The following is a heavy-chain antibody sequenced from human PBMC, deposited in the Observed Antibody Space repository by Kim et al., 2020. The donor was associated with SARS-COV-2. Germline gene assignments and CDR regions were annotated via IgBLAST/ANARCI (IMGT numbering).Heavy chain of an antibody. J-gene: IGHJ6*03. V-gene: IGHV3-48*03. Sequence: DSEKGRFPISRDNPKNSLYLQMNSLRAEDTAVYYCASRNYDFWSGSNMDVWGKGTTVTVSS. D-gene: IGHD3-3*01. CDR3: ASRNYDFWSGSNMDV.